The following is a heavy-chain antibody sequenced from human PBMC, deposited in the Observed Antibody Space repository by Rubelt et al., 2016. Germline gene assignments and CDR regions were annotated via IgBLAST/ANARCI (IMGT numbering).Heavy chain of an antibody. CDR2: INTNTGTP. V-gene: IGHV7-4-1*02. CDR3: ARDPSSWQGWLL. J-gene: IGHJ4*02. Sequence: QVQLVQSGAEVKKPGSSVKVSCKASGGTFSSYAMNWVRQAPGQGLEWMGWINTNTGTPTYAQGFTGRFVFALDTSVSTEYLQISSLKAEDTAVYYCARDPSSWQGWLLWGQGTLVTVSS. CDR1: GGTFSSYA. D-gene: IGHD6-13*01.